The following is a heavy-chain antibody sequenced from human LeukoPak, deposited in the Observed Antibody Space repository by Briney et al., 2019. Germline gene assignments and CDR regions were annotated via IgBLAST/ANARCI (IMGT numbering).Heavy chain of an antibody. CDR3: ARGRGRPLLKRYYGMDV. CDR2: INHSGST. CDR1: GGSFSGYY. V-gene: IGHV4-34*01. J-gene: IGHJ6*02. Sequence: SETLSLTCAVYGGSFSGYYWSWIPQPPGKGLEWIGEINHSGSTNYNPSLKSRVTISVDTSKNQFSLKLSSVTAADTAVYYCARGRGRPLLKRYYGMDVWGQGTTVTVSS. D-gene: IGHD2-21*02.